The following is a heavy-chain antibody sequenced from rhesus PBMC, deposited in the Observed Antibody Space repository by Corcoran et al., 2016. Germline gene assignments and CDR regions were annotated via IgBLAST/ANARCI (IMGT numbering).Heavy chain of an antibody. CDR3: ASGEYFDY. D-gene: IGHD1-44*02. CDR2: IYGRAGSN. V-gene: IGHV4S14*01. Sequence: VQLQESGPGLVKPSETLSLTCAVSGGSISGYSYWGWIRPPPGKGLEGIGGIYGRAGSNYLNPSLKSRVTLSVDTSKNQLALKLSSVTAADTAVYYCASGEYFDYWGQGVLVTVSS. J-gene: IGHJ4*01. CDR1: GGSISGYSY.